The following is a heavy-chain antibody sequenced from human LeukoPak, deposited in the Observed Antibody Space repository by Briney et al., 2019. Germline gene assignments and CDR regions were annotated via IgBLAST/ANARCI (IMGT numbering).Heavy chain of an antibody. Sequence: ASVKLLYNVCGHPFYKYDAQWVRRPPAQALVCLVWHSVYNGNTNNVQTLQGSLTITTDDSMSTAYMELRSLRSDDTAVYYCAGNYEGQGVVAAHWGQGTLVTVSS. CDR2: HSVYNGNT. CDR3: AGNYEGQGVVAAH. J-gene: IGHJ4*02. CDR1: GHPFYKYD. V-gene: IGHV1-18*01. D-gene: IGHD3-16*01.